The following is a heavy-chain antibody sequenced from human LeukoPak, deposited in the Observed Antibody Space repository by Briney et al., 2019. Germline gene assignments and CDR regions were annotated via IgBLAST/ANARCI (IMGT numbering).Heavy chain of an antibody. V-gene: IGHV6-1*01. CDR2: TYYRSKWYN. D-gene: IGHD6-13*01. CDR3: ARRKAATFGMDV. Sequence: SQTLSLTCAISGDSVSSNSATWNWIRQSPSRGLEWLGTTYYRSKWYNDYAVSMKSRITINPDTSKNQFSLQLNSVTPEDTAVYYCARRKAATFGMDVWGQGTTVTVSS. CDR1: GDSVSSNSAT. J-gene: IGHJ6*02.